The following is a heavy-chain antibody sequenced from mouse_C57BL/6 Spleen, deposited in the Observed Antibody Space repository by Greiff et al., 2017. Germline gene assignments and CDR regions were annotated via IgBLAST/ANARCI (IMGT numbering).Heavy chain of an antibody. V-gene: IGHV14-4*01. CDR3: TTMITAVSYYFDY. J-gene: IGHJ2*01. CDR1: GFNIKDDY. D-gene: IGHD2-4*01. CDR2: IDPENGDT. Sequence: VQLKQSGAELVRPGASVKLSCTASGFNIKDDYMHWVKQRPEQGLEWIGWIDPENGDTEYASKFQGKATITADTPANTAYLQLSSLTSEDTAVYYCTTMITAVSYYFDYWGQGTTLTVSS.